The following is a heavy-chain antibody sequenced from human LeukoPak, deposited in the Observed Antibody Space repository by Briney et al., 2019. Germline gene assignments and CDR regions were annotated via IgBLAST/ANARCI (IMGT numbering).Heavy chain of an antibody. D-gene: IGHD6-13*01. CDR3: ARSRLDSSSWYVVGDY. CDR2: INWNGGST. Sequence: GGSLRLSCAASGFTFDDYGMSWVRQAPGKGLEWVSGINWNGGSTGYADSVKGRLTISRDNAKNSLYLQMNSLRAEDTALYYCARSRLDSSSWYVVGDYWGQGTLVTVSS. V-gene: IGHV3-20*04. J-gene: IGHJ4*02. CDR1: GFTFDDYG.